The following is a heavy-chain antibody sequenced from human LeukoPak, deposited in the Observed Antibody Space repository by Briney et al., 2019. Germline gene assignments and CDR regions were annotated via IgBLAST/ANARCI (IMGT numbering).Heavy chain of an antibody. V-gene: IGHV1-18*01. Sequence: ASVKVSCKASGYTFASYGISWVRQAPGQGLEWMGWISAYNGNTDYAQKLQGRVTMTTDTSTSTAYMELRSLRSDDTAVYYCARDGTTELALYYFDYWGQGTLVTVSS. J-gene: IGHJ4*02. CDR1: GYTFASYG. D-gene: IGHD4-17*01. CDR2: ISAYNGNT. CDR3: ARDGTTELALYYFDY.